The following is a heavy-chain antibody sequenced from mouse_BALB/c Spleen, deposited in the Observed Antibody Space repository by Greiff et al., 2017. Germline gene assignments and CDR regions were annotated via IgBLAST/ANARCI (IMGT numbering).Heavy chain of an antibody. CDR1: GYTFTSYW. CDR3: TPHYYGSSYAMDY. Sequence: VQLQQSGTVLARPGASVKMSCKASGYTFTSYWMHWVKQRPGQGLEWIGAIYPGNSDTSYNQKFKGKAKLTAVTSTSTAYMELSSLTNEDSAVYYCTPHYYGSSYAMDYWGQGTSVTVSS. V-gene: IGHV1-5*01. CDR2: IYPGNSDT. D-gene: IGHD1-1*01. J-gene: IGHJ4*01.